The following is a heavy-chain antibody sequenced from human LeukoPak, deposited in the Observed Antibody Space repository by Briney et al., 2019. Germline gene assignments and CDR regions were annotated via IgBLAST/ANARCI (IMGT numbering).Heavy chain of an antibody. V-gene: IGHV1-46*01. CDR2: INPSGGST. D-gene: IGHD2-21*02. CDR1: RYTFTSYY. Sequence: ASVRDSCKASRYTFTSYYLRWVRQAPGQGLEWMGIINPSGGSTSYAQKFQGRVTMTRDTSTSTVYMELSSLRSEDTAVYYCARTLTLPNWFDPWGHGTLVIVSS. J-gene: IGHJ5*02. CDR3: ARTLTLPNWFDP.